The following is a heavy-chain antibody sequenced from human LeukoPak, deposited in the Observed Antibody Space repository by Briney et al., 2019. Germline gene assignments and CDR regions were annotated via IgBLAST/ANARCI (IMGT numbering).Heavy chain of an antibody. D-gene: IGHD3-22*01. CDR3: ARGDYYDSSGYYYVLAY. CDR1: GFTFSSYG. Sequence: GGSLRLSCAASGFTFSSYGMHWVRQAPGKGLEWVAVIWYDGSNKYYADSVKGRFTISRDNSKNTLCLQMNSLRAEDTAVYYCARGDYYDSSGYYYVLAYWGQGTLVTVSS. V-gene: IGHV3-33*01. CDR2: IWYDGSNK. J-gene: IGHJ4*02.